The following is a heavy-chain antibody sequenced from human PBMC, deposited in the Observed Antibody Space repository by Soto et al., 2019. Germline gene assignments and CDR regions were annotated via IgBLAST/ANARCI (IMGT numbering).Heavy chain of an antibody. CDR2: ISDHNGNT. Sequence: QVHLVQSGAEVKKPGASVKVSCKASGYTFTSYGITWVRQAPGQGLEWMGWISDHNGNTDYAQKLQGRVIVTRDTSTSTAYMELRSLRSDDTAVDYCARGRYGDYWGQGALVTVSS. V-gene: IGHV1-18*01. D-gene: IGHD1-1*01. J-gene: IGHJ4*02. CDR3: ARGRYGDY. CDR1: GYTFTSYG.